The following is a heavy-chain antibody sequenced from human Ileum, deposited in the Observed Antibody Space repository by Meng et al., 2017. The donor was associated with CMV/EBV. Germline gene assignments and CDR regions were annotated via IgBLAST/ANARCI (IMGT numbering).Heavy chain of an antibody. V-gene: IGHV1-69*12. J-gene: IGHJ3*02. CDR1: GGTFSSYA. CDR2: IIPIFGTA. CDR3: ARDPQLELAGARAFDI. D-gene: IGHD1-1*01. Sequence: QVQRGRSGAEVKKPWSSVKVSCKAPGGTFSSYAISWVRQAPGQGLEWMGGIIPIFGTANYAQKFQGRVTITADESTSTAYMELSSLRSEDTAVYYCARDPQLELAGARAFDIWGQGTMVTVSS.